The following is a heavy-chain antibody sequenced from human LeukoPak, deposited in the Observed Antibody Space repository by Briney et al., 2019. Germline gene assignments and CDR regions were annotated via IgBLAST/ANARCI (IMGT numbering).Heavy chain of an antibody. CDR3: ARDPRGPTGFDSGGRDSFDY. Sequence: GGSLRLSCAASGFIFDDYDMNWVRQAPGKGLEWVSRINWNGGATGYADSVKGRFTISRDNAKNSLYLQMNTLRAEDTAVYYCARDPRGPTGFDSGGRDSFDYWGQGTLVTVSS. J-gene: IGHJ4*02. CDR1: GFIFDDYD. CDR2: INWNGGAT. D-gene: IGHD5-12*01. V-gene: IGHV3-20*04.